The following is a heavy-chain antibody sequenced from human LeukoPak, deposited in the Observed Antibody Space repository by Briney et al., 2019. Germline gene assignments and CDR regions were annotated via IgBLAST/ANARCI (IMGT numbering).Heavy chain of an antibody. Sequence: GGSLRLSCAASGFTFSSYAMSWVRQAPGKGLEWVSAISGSGGSTYYADSVKGRFTISRDNSKNTLYLQMNSLRAEDTAVYYCARDPAAPYYYMDVWGKGTTVTVSS. CDR3: ARDPAAPYYYMDV. CDR1: GFTFSSYA. CDR2: ISGSGGST. D-gene: IGHD6-13*01. J-gene: IGHJ6*03. V-gene: IGHV3-23*01.